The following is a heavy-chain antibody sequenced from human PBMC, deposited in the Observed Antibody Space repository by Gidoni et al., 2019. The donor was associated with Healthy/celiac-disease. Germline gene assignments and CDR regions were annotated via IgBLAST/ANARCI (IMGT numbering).Heavy chain of an antibody. J-gene: IGHJ6*02. Sequence: QVPLVESGGGVVQPGRSLRLSCAASGFTFSSYAMHWVRQAQGKGLEWVAVISYDGSNKYNADSVKGRFTISRDNSKNTLYLQMNSLRAEDTAVYYCARPIEKYDFWSGYAALYYYYGMDVWGQGTTVTVSS. CDR2: ISYDGSNK. V-gene: IGHV3-30-3*01. CDR3: ARPIEKYDFWSGYAALYYYYGMDV. D-gene: IGHD3-3*01. CDR1: GFTFSSYA.